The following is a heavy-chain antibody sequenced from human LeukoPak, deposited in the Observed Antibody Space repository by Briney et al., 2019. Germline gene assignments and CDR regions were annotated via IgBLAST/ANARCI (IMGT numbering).Heavy chain of an antibody. J-gene: IGHJ4*02. D-gene: IGHD3-10*01. Sequence: SETLSLTCTVTGDSLRNYYWSWIRQPPGKGLEWMAYISYTGSTKYNPSLKSRVIISVDTSKNQFSLRLSSVTAADTAVCYCARVYYYGSGLSSYFDHWGQGALVTVSS. V-gene: IGHV4-59*01. CDR3: ARVYYYGSGLSSYFDH. CDR1: GDSLRNYY. CDR2: ISYTGST.